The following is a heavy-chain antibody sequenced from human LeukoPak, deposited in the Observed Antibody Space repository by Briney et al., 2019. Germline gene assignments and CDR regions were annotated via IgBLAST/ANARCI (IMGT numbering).Heavy chain of an antibody. D-gene: IGHD1-26*01. CDR3: ARDPYSGAYYEGYYYYYMDV. CDR1: GFTFSDYY. V-gene: IGHV3-11*04. Sequence: GGSLRLSCAASGFTFSDYYMSWIRQAPGKGLEWVSYISSSGSTIYYADSVKGRFTIPRDNAKNSLYLQMNSLRAEDTAVYYCARDPYSGAYYEGYYYYYMDVWGKGTTVTVSS. J-gene: IGHJ6*03. CDR2: ISSSGSTI.